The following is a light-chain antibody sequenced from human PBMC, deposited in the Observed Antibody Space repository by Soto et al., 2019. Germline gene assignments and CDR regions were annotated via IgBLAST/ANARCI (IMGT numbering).Light chain of an antibody. Sequence: DIQMTQSPSSLSASVGDRVTITCRASQSITSYLNWYQQKPGKAPKLLIYAASNLQSGVPSTFSGSGSGTDFTLTISSLQPEDFATYYCQQSYSTPTSITFGQGTRLEIK. CDR2: AAS. V-gene: IGKV1-39*01. J-gene: IGKJ5*01. CDR1: QSITSY. CDR3: QQSYSTPTSIT.